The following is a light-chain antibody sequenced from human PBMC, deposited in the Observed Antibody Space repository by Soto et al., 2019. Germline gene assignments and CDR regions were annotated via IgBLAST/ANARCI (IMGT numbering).Light chain of an antibody. Sequence: IVLTQSAGILSFSLGERATLSCRVSESISSTSRAWYQQKPGQAPRLLIYGASTRATGVPDRFSGSESGTDFTLSISRLEPDDFVVYYCQQYGSSPFTFGQRTRLEI. CDR3: QQYGSSPFT. V-gene: IGKV3-20*01. CDR2: GAS. J-gene: IGKJ5*01. CDR1: ESISSTS.